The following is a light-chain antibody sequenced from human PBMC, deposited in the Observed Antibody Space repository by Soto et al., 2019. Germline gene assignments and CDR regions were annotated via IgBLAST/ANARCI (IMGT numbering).Light chain of an antibody. Sequence: QAVVTQAPSLTVSPGGTGTLTCGSSTGTVTTGLYPYWFQQKPGQAPRTLIYDTHNKHPWTPARFSGSLLGGKAVLTLSGAQPEDEADYYCSISYPTFRIFGGGTKLTV. J-gene: IGLJ2*01. CDR3: SISYPTFRI. V-gene: IGLV7-46*01. CDR1: TGTVTTGLY. CDR2: DTH.